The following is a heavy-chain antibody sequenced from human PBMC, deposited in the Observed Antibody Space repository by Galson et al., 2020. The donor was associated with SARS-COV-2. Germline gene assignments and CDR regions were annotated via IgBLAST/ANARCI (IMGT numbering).Heavy chain of an antibody. CDR3: SKDIRSEYGRDCNGWYDP. CDR1: GFTFTNYG. CDR2: IRSNCANT. D-gene: IGHD6-6*01. J-gene: IGHJ5*02. V-gene: IGHV3-23*01. Sequence: GESLKISCVASGFTFTNYGLSLVRQAPGRGLEWVSSIRSNCANTYYTDSVKGRFTISRDDSKNTLYLQMNSLRADDTAVYYCSKDIRSEYGRDCNGWYDPKGQVTLVT.